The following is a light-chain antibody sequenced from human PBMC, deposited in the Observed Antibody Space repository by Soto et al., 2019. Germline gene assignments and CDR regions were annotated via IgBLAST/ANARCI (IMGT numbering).Light chain of an antibody. V-gene: IGKV1-17*01. CDR3: LQHNDYPRT. CDR2: EAS. CDR1: QGINND. J-gene: IGKJ4*01. Sequence: DIQMTQSPSSLSASVGDRVTISCRASQGINNDLGWYQQKPGKAPKRLIYEASTVQSGVPSRFSGSGSGTEFTLTISSLQPEGLATYYCLQHNDYPRTFGGGTQVAIK.